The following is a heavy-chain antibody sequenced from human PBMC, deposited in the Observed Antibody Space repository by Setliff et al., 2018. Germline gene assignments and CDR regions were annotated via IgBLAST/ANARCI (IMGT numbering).Heavy chain of an antibody. CDR1: GFTFRGFA. V-gene: IGHV3-30*02. CDR2: IRHDESDI. CDR3: VRDSSADYYGNDYLKY. Sequence: GGSLRLSCAASGFTFRGFAMHWVRQAPGKGLEWVAFIRHDESDIYYTNSVKGRFTVSRDNSKNALYLQMNILRPEDTALYYCVRDSSADYYGNDYLKYWGQGALVAVSS. D-gene: IGHD2-21*02. J-gene: IGHJ1*01.